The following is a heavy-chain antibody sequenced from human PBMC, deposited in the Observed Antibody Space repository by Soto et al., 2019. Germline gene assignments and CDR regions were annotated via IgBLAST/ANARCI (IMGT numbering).Heavy chain of an antibody. V-gene: IGHV1-69*12. J-gene: IGHJ3*02. CDR3: ARGSVAVAGGTGALEI. D-gene: IGHD6-19*01. CDR1: GGTFGNLG. CDR2: VIPIFGST. Sequence: QVHLVQSGSEVKKPGSSVKVSCKASGGTFGNLGINWVRQAPGQGLEWMGRVIPIFGSTNYAQNFQGRLTITADESKSTVYMELSGLKYEDTAVYYCARGSVAVAGGTGALEIWGQGTVVTVSA.